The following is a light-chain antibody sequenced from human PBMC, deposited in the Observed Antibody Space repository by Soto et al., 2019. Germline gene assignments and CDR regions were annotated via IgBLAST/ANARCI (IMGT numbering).Light chain of an antibody. Sequence: QSALTQPASVSGSPGQSITISCTGTSSDTAGYNYVSWYQQHPGKAPKLMIYEGSKRPSGVSNRFSGSKSGNTASLTISGLQAEDEADYYCCSYAGSSTPFVFGTGTKLTVL. CDR2: EGS. CDR3: CSYAGSSTPFV. J-gene: IGLJ1*01. CDR1: SSDTAGYNY. V-gene: IGLV2-23*01.